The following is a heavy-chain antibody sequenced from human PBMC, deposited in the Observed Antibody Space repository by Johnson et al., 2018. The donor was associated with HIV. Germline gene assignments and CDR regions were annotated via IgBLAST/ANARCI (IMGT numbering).Heavy chain of an antibody. Sequence: QVQLVESGGGLVQPGGSLRLSCAASGFTFSSYWMSWVRQAPGKGLEWVAVISYDGSNKYYADSVKGRFTISRDNSKNTLYLQMNSLRAEDTAVYYCASEPLISPGAFDIWGQGTMVTVSS. V-gene: IGHV3-30-3*01. CDR3: ASEPLISPGAFDI. CDR1: GFTFSSYW. CDR2: ISYDGSNK. J-gene: IGHJ3*02. D-gene: IGHD3-10*01.